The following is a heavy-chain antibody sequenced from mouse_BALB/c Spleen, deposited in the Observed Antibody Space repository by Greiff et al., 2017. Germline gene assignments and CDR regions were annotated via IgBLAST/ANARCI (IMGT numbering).Heavy chain of an antibody. Sequence: EVKLMESGGGLVKPGGSLKLSCAASGFTFSDYYMYWVRQTPEKRLEWVATISDGGSYTYYPDSVTGRFTISRDNDKNNRYLQMSSLKSEDTAMYYCARGNDYDYVAYYYAMDYWGQGTSVTVSS. J-gene: IGHJ4*01. CDR1: GFTFSDYY. V-gene: IGHV5-4*02. D-gene: IGHD1-2*01. CDR2: ISDGGSYT. CDR3: ARGNDYDYVAYYYAMDY.